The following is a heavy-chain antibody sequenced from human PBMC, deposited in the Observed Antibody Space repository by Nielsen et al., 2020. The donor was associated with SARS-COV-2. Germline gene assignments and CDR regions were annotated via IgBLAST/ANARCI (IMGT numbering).Heavy chain of an antibody. CDR1: GFTFSSYE. Sequence: GGSLRLSCAASGFTFSSYEMNWVRQAPGKGLEWVAVISYDGSNKYYADSVKGRFTISRDNSKNTLYLQMNSLRAEDTAVYYCAKDFMGGGWFDPWGQGTLVTVSS. V-gene: IGHV3-30*18. D-gene: IGHD1-26*01. J-gene: IGHJ5*02. CDR2: ISYDGSNK. CDR3: AKDFMGGGWFDP.